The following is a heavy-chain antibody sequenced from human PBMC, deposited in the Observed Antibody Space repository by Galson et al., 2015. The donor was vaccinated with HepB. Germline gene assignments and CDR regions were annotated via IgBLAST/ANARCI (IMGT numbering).Heavy chain of an antibody. J-gene: IGHJ5*02. Sequence: SLRLSCAVSGFTFRNYVMTWVRQAPGEGLEWVSSIIGSGGSTFYADSVKGRFTISRDNSKNTLFLQMNGLRVEDTAVYYCAKMGSYGDYDFDPWGQGTLVTVSS. CDR2: IIGSGGST. CDR1: GFTFRNYV. CDR3: AKMGSYGDYDFDP. D-gene: IGHD4-17*01. V-gene: IGHV3-23*01.